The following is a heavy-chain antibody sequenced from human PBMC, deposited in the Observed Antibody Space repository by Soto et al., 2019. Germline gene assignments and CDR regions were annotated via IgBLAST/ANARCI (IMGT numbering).Heavy chain of an antibody. CDR3: ARFGELFEYYFDY. CDR1: GYTFTGCY. Sequence: ASVKVSCKASGYTFTGCYMHWVRQAPGQGPEWMGWINPNSGGTNYAQKFQGRVTMTRDTSISTAYMELSRLRSDDTAVYYCARFGELFEYYFDYWGQGTLVTVSS. D-gene: IGHD3-10*01. V-gene: IGHV1-2*02. CDR2: INPNSGGT. J-gene: IGHJ4*02.